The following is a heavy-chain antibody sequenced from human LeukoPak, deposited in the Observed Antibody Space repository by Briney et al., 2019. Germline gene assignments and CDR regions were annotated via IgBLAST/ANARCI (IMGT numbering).Heavy chain of an antibody. CDR1: GGTFSSYA. Sequence: GASVKVSCKASGGTFSSYAISWVRQAPGQGLEWMGGIIPIFGTANYAQKFQGRVTITADKSTSTAYMELSSLRSEDTAVYYCARDLVRPAAGAPVYYYYYMDVWGKGTTVTVSS. V-gene: IGHV1-69*06. J-gene: IGHJ6*03. CDR3: ARDLVRPAAGAPVYYYYYMDV. D-gene: IGHD6-13*01. CDR2: IIPIFGTA.